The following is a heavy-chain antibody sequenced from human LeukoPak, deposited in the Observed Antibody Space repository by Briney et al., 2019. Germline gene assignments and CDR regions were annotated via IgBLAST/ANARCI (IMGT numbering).Heavy chain of an antibody. J-gene: IGHJ4*02. CDR2: INHSGST. CDR1: GESFSGYY. Sequence: SETLSLTCAVYGESFSGYYWSWIRQPPGKGLEWIGEINHSGSTNYNPSLKSRVTISVDTSKNQFSLKLSSVTAADTAVYYCARFGDYRPYYFDYWGQGTLVTVSS. CDR3: ARFGDYRPYYFDY. D-gene: IGHD4-17*01. V-gene: IGHV4-34*01.